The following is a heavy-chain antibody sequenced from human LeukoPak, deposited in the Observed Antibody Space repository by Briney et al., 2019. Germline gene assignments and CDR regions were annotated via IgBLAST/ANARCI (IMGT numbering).Heavy chain of an antibody. V-gene: IGHV1-2*02. CDR3: ARDL. J-gene: IGHJ2*01. Sequence: ASVKVSCKASGYTFTGYYMHWVRQAPGQGLEWMGWINPNSGGTNYAQKFQGRVTINADESTSTAFMDLSSLRSEDTAVYYCARDLWGRGTQVTVSS. CDR1: GYTFTGYY. CDR2: INPNSGGT.